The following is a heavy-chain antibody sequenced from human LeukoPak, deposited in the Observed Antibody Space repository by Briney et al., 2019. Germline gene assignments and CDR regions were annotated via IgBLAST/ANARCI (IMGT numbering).Heavy chain of an antibody. J-gene: IGHJ1*01. Sequence: GESLKISCQGSGYSFTNYWIGWVRQMPGKGLEWMGIIHPRDSDTRYSPSFQGQVTISADKSINTAYLQWSSLKASDTAIYYCARLRDNCYDTSGRNRPQYFQHWGQGTLVTVSS. CDR3: ARLRDNCYDTSGRNRPQYFQH. D-gene: IGHD3-22*01. V-gene: IGHV5-51*01. CDR1: GYSFTNYW. CDR2: IHPRDSDT.